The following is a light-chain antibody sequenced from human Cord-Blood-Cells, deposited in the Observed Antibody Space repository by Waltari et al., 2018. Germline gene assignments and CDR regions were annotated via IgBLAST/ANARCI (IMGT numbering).Light chain of an antibody. CDR2: QDS. CDR1: KLGAKS. Sequence: SYELTQPPSVSVSPGQTASITCSGDKLGAKSACWYQPKPGQSLVLVIYQDSKRPSGIPERFSGSNSGNTATLTISGTQAMDEADYYCQAWDSSTVVFGGGTKLTVL. V-gene: IGLV3-1*01. J-gene: IGLJ2*01. CDR3: QAWDSSTVV.